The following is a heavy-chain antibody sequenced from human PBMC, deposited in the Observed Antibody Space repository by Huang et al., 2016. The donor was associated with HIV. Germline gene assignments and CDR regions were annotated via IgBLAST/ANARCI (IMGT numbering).Heavy chain of an antibody. CDR1: GDFISSTNYY. J-gene: IGHJ4*02. CDR2: VYQSGST. D-gene: IGHD6-13*01. CDR3: ASQHIGAAATWF. V-gene: IGHV4-39*01. Sequence: QLQLQESGPGQVKPSETLSLTCTVSGDFISSTNYYWGWIRQSPGKGLEWVGSVYQSGSTNYNPSRKSRVTLSVDTFRNQFSLRVNSVTAADTAVYYCASQHIGAAATWFWGRGTQVAVSS.